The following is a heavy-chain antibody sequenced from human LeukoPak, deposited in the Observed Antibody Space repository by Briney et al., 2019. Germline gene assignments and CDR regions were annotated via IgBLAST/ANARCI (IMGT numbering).Heavy chain of an antibody. CDR2: IYYSEST. J-gene: IGHJ5*02. Sequence: SETLSLTCTVSGGSIRSYYWSWIRQTPGKGLEWIGYIYYSESTNYNPSLKSRVTISVDTSKNQFSLKLSSVTAADTAVYYCARKKITMVRESGGWFDPWGQGTLVTVSS. CDR1: GGSIRSYY. CDR3: ARKKITMVRESGGWFDP. D-gene: IGHD3-10*01. V-gene: IGHV4-59*01.